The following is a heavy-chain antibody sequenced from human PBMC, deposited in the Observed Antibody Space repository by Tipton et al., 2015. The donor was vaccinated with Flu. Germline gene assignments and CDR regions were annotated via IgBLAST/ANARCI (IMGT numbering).Heavy chain of an antibody. D-gene: IGHD6-13*01. V-gene: IGHV5-51*01. J-gene: IGHJ4*02. CDR2: IYPGDSDT. CDR1: GYSITDYW. Sequence: EVQLVQSGAEVKKPGESLKISCKASGYSITDYWIGWVRQMSEKGLEWMGIIYPGDSDTRYSPSFQGLVTISADKSISTAYLQWSGLKASDTATYYCVRSEGSSWFFDLWGQGTLVTVSS. CDR3: VRSEGSSWFFDL.